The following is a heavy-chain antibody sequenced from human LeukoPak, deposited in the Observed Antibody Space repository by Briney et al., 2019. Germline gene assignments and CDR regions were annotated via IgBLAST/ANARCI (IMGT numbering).Heavy chain of an antibody. D-gene: IGHD1-26*01. V-gene: IGHV3-66*01. J-gene: IGHJ4*02. Sequence: GGSRRLSCAASGFAVSSNFMSWVRQAPGKGLEWVSIIYTGGSTNYADSVKGSFTVSRDSSKNTVYLQMNSLRADDTAVYYGARDPGGSYYPFDYWGPGTLVTVS. CDR2: IYTGGST. CDR1: GFAVSSNF. CDR3: ARDPGGSYYPFDY.